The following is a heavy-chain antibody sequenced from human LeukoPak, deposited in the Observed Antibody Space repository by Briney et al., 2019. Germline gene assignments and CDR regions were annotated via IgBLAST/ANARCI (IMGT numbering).Heavy chain of an antibody. D-gene: IGHD2-15*01. CDR1: GFTFSSYG. Sequence: GGSLRLSCAASGFTFSSYGMHWVRQAPGKGLEWVAFIRYDGSNKYYADSVKGRFTISRDNSKNTLYLQMNSLRAEDTAVYYCAKDKILGYCSGGSCQGLDDWGQGTLVTVSS. V-gene: IGHV3-30*02. CDR2: IRYDGSNK. CDR3: AKDKILGYCSGGSCQGLDD. J-gene: IGHJ4*02.